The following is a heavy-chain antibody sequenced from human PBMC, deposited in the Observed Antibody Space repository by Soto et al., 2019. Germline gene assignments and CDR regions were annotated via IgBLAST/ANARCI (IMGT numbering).Heavy chain of an antibody. CDR1: GFIFKMYW. CDR3: TRGPRPISTGTGAY. J-gene: IGHJ4*02. Sequence: PGASLRLSCAASGFIFKMYWMHWVRQSPGKGLVLISRIYNDGTYSDYADSVRGRFTISRDNVNDTLYLQMNNLRAEDSGLYYCTRGPRPISTGTGAYWGQGTQVTVA. D-gene: IGHD3-10*01. V-gene: IGHV3-74*01. CDR2: IYNDGTYS.